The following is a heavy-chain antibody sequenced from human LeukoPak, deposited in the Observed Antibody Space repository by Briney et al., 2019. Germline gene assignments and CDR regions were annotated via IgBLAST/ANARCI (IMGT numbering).Heavy chain of an antibody. Sequence: GGSLRLSCAASGFTFTSHSLNWVRQAPGKGLEWVSYISPTTIYYADSVRGRFTISRDDAKNSLYLQMNSLRAEDTAIYYCARDTAYSFDYWGQGTLVTVSS. CDR2: ISPTTI. CDR1: GFTFTSHS. D-gene: IGHD2-21*01. V-gene: IGHV3-48*01. CDR3: ARDTAYSFDY. J-gene: IGHJ4*02.